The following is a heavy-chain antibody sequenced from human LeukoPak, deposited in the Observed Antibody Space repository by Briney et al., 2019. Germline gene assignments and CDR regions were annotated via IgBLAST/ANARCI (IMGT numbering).Heavy chain of an antibody. J-gene: IGHJ4*02. CDR3: ARGRGVTTFHQGGDY. V-gene: IGHV4-34*01. CDR2: INHSGST. CDR1: GGSFSGYY. Sequence: SETLSLTCAVYGGSFSGYYWSWIRQPPGKGLGWIGEINHSGSTNYNPSLKSRVTISVDTSKNQFSLKLSSVTAADTAVYYCARGRGVTTFHQGGDYWGQGTLVTVSS. D-gene: IGHD4-17*01.